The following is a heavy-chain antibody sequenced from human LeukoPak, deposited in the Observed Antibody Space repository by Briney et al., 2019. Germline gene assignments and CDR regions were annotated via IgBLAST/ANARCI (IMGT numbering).Heavy chain of an antibody. D-gene: IGHD2-15*01. CDR3: ARGQRLGYCSGGSCYGPDFDY. J-gene: IGHJ4*02. Sequence: SETLSLTCAVYGGSFSGYYWSCIRPPPGKGLEWIGEINHSGSTNYNPSLKSRVTISVATSKNQFSLKLSSVTAADTAVYYCARGQRLGYCSGGSCYGPDFDYWGQGTLVTVSS. V-gene: IGHV4-34*01. CDR1: GGSFSGYY. CDR2: INHSGST.